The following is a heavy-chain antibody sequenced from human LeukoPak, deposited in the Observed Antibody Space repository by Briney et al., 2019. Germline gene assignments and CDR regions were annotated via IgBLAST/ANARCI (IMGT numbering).Heavy chain of an antibody. Sequence: GGSLRLSCAASGFTFSSYAMSWVRQAPGRGLEWVSAISGSGGSTYYADSVKGRFTISRDNSKNTLYLQMNSLRAEDTAVYYCAIDEGLLSDVFDYWGQGTLVTVSS. D-gene: IGHD3-3*01. CDR3: AIDEGLLSDVFDY. CDR1: GFTFSSYA. V-gene: IGHV3-23*01. J-gene: IGHJ4*02. CDR2: ISGSGGST.